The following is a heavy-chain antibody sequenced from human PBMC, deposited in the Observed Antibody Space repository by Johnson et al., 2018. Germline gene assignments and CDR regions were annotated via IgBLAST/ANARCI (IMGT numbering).Heavy chain of an antibody. CDR3: AKVGYGDYVGYYYGMDV. V-gene: IGHV1-69*01. CDR2: IIPVFGTS. CDR1: GGSYSHYA. J-gene: IGHJ6*02. Sequence: QVQLVESGAEVKEPGSSVKLSCRSSGGSYSHYAISWVRQAPGQGPEWMGGIIPVFGTSTYAQKFQDRVIFSADDYTRTAYMELSSLRSEDTAVYYCAKVGYGDYVGYYYGMDVWGQGITVTVSS. D-gene: IGHD4-17*01.